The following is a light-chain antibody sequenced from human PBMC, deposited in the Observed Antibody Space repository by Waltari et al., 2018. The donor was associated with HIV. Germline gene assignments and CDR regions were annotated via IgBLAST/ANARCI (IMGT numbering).Light chain of an antibody. CDR2: DDR. Sequence: SYVVTQTPSVSVAPGQTARITCAGDDIGSESVHWYQQKPGQAPVLVVYDDRDRPSGVAGRFTGSNSGNTASLTIARVEGGDEADYYCQVWESGGDIVFFGGGTKLTVL. CDR1: DIGSES. J-gene: IGLJ2*01. CDR3: QVWESGGDIVF. V-gene: IGLV3-21*02.